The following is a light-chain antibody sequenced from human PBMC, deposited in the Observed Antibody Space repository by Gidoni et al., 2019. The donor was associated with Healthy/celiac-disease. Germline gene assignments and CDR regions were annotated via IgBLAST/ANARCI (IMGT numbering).Light chain of an antibody. Sequence: DIVLTHSPGTLSVSPGERATLSCRASQSVSSSYLAWYQQKPGQAPRLLIYGASSRATGIPDRFSGSWSGTDFTLTISRLEPEDVAVYYWQQYGSSPFTFGQGTKLEIK. CDR3: QQYGSSPFT. V-gene: IGKV3-20*01. J-gene: IGKJ2*01. CDR2: GAS. CDR1: QSVSSSY.